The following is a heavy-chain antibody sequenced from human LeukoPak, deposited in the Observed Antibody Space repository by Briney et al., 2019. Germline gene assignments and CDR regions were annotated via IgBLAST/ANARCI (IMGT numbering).Heavy chain of an antibody. CDR2: IIPIFGTA. J-gene: IGHJ1*01. Sequence: GASVKVSCKASGGTFSSYAISWVRQAPGQGLEWMGGIIPIFGTANYAQKFQGRVTITADESASTAYVELSSLRSEDTAVYYCARGGCSSTSCYYQHWGQGTLVTVSS. D-gene: IGHD2-2*01. CDR3: ARGGCSSTSCYYQH. CDR1: GGTFSSYA. V-gene: IGHV1-69*13.